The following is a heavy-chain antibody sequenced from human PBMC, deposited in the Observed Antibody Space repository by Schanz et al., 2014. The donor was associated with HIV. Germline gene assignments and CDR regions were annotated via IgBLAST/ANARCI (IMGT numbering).Heavy chain of an antibody. CDR2: INHSGGT. D-gene: IGHD3-3*01. V-gene: IGHV4-34*01. Sequence: QVQLQQWGAGLLKPSETLSLTCAVYGGSFSDYYWSWIRQSPGKGLEWIGEINHSGGTNYNPSLKSRVPVAVDTPKNQVSLNLRSVTAADTGVYYCARGTDDFPPDSWGQGTQVIVSS. CDR3: ARGTDDFPPDS. J-gene: IGHJ4*02. CDR1: GGSFSDYY.